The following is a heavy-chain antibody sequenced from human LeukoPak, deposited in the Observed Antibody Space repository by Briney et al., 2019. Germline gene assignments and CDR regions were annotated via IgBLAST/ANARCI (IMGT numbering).Heavy chain of an antibody. J-gene: IGHJ4*02. CDR3: ATTESGYDLFFDY. CDR2: IYYSGST. D-gene: IGHD5-12*01. CDR1: GGSISSYY. V-gene: IGHV4-59*01. Sequence: SETLSLTCTVSGGSISSYYWSWIRQPPGKGLEWIGYIYYSGSTNYNPSLKSRFTISVDTSKNQFSLKLSSVTAADTAVYYCATTESGYDLFFDYWGQGTLVTVSS.